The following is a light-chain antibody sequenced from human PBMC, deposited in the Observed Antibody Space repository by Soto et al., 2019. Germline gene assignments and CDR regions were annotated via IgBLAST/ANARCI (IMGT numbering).Light chain of an antibody. CDR1: SSDVGGYNY. J-gene: IGLJ1*01. CDR3: SSYTSSSTYV. V-gene: IGLV2-14*01. CDR2: DVS. Sequence: QSVLTQPASVSGSPGQSITISCTGTSSDVGGYNYVSWYQQYPGKAPKVMIYDVSNRPSGVSNRFSGSKSGNTASLTISGLQAEDEADYYCSSYTSSSTYVFGSGTQLTVL.